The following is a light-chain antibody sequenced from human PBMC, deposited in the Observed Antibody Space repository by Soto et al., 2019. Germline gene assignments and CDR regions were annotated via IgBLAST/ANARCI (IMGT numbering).Light chain of an antibody. CDR2: DAS. J-gene: IGKJ3*01. V-gene: IGKV1-33*01. CDR1: HHINNY. Sequence: DIQMTQSPSSLSASVGDRVTITCQAGHHINNYLNWFQQKPGKPPKLLIYDASKLQTGVPSRFSGSGSGTHFSFTIISLQPEDVATYYCQQYDTLPFTFGPGTKVNIK. CDR3: QQYDTLPFT.